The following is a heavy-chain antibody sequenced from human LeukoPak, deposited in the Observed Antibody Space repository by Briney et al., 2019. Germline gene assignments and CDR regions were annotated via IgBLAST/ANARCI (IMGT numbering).Heavy chain of an antibody. CDR3: LTSLLQTGAVA. J-gene: IGHJ5*02. Sequence: PGGSLRLSCAASGFTFSSYEMNWVRQAPGKGLEWVSYISSSGSTIYYADSVKGRFTISRDNAKNSLYLQMNSLRAEDTAVYYCLTSLLQTGAVAWGQGTLVTVSS. D-gene: IGHD1-1*01. CDR2: ISSSGSTI. V-gene: IGHV3-48*03. CDR1: GFTFSSYE.